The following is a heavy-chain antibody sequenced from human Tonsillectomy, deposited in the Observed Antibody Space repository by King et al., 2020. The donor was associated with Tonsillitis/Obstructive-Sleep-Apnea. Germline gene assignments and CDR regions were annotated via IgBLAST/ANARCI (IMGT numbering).Heavy chain of an antibody. J-gene: IGHJ3*02. CDR3: ARVPADYCSGGSCYSAAFDI. Sequence: QLVQSGGGLIQPGGSLRLSCAASGFTVSSNYMSWVRQAPGKGLEWVSVIYSGGSTYYADSVKGRFTISRDNSKNTLYLQMNSLRAEDTAVYYFARVPADYCSGGSCYSAAFDIWGQGTMVTVSS. V-gene: IGHV3-53*01. CDR2: IYSGGST. CDR1: GFTVSSNY. D-gene: IGHD2-15*01.